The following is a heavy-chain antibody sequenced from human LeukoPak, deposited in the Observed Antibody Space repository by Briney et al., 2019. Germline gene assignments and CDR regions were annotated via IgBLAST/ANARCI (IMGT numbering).Heavy chain of an antibody. V-gene: IGHV5-51*01. D-gene: IGHD1-26*01. CDR1: GYSFTSYW. CDR3: ARNPIPLTWEVGYYFDY. J-gene: IGHJ4*02. Sequence: GESLKISCKGSGYSFTSYWIGWVRQMPGKGLEWMGIIYPGDSDTRYSPSFQGQVTISADKSISTAYLQWSSLKASDTAMYYCARNPIPLTWEVGYYFDYWGQGTLVTVSS. CDR2: IYPGDSDT.